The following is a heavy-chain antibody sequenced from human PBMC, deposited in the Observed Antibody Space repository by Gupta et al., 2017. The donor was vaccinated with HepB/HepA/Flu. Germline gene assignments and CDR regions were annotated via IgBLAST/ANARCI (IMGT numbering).Heavy chain of an antibody. D-gene: IGHD5-12*01. V-gene: IGHV3-23*01. CDR1: GFTFSSYA. CDR3: AKDHRYTDGDIVATYFDY. Sequence: EVQLLESGGGLVQPGGSLRLSCAASGFTFSSYAMSWVRQAPGKGLEWVSASSGSGGRTYYADSVKGRFTISRDNSKNTLYLQMNSLRAEDTAVYYCAKDHRYTDGDIVATYFDYWGQGTLVTVSS. J-gene: IGHJ4*02. CDR2: SSGSGGRT.